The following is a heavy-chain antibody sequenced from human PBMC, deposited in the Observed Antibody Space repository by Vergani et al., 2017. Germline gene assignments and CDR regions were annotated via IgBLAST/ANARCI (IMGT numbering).Heavy chain of an antibody. CDR2: ISYDGSNK. Sequence: QVQLVESGGGVVQPGRSLRLSCAASGFTFSSYGMHWVRQAPGKGLEWVAVISYDGSNKYYADSVKGRFTISRDNSKNTLYLQMNSLRAEDTAVYYCAKGGWYVVPPQMDYWGQGTLVTVSS. CDR3: AKGGWYVVPPQMDY. CDR1: GFTFSSYG. V-gene: IGHV3-30*18. D-gene: IGHD3-10*02. J-gene: IGHJ4*02.